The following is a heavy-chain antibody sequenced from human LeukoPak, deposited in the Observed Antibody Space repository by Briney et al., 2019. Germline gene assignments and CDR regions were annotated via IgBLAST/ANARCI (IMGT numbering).Heavy chain of an antibody. J-gene: IGHJ4*02. Sequence: GGSLRLSCAASGFTFSTYSMNWVRQAPGKGLEWVSYIDTGTSTIYYADSVKGRFTISRDNAKSSLYLHMNSLRAEDTAVYYCARAGYYDSSGYYAYWGQGTLVTVSS. CDR1: GFTFSTYS. CDR3: ARAGYYDSSGYYAY. CDR2: IDTGTSTI. V-gene: IGHV3-48*04. D-gene: IGHD3-22*01.